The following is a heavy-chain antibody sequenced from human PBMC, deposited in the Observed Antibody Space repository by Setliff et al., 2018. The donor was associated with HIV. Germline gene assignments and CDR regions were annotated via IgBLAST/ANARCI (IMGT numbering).Heavy chain of an antibody. CDR3: ARHVGYSSSSLDY. Sequence: SETPSLTCTVSGGSIGPYYWSWIRQPPGKGLEWIGYAHYSETTDFSPSLKSRVSISLDTSKNQFSLNLRSVTAADTAVYYCARHVGYSSSSLDYWGQGTLVTVSS. CDR2: AHYSETT. V-gene: IGHV4-59*08. J-gene: IGHJ4*02. CDR1: GGSIGPYY. D-gene: IGHD6-6*01.